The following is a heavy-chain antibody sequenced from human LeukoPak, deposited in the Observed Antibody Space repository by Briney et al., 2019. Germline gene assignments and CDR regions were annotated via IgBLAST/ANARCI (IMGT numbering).Heavy chain of an antibody. CDR3: ARKQTGTMYDV. CDR2: FSSGGSA. V-gene: IGHV4-39*07. J-gene: IGHJ4*02. D-gene: IGHD1-7*01. Sequence: SETLSLTCIVPGGSISSSSYYWAWIRQPPWKCLEWIGTFSSGGSAYYNPSLTSRVSISKDTSDNQFSLRLYSVTAADTAVYYCARKQTGTMYDVWGQGTQVTVSS. CDR1: GGSISSSSYY.